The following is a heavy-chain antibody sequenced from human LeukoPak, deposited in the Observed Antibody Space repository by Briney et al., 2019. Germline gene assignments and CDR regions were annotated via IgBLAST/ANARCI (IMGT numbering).Heavy chain of an antibody. Sequence: SETLSLTCSVSGASINSYYWSWIRQSAGKGLEYIGRVYTTGGTHYNPTLKSRLTLSADTSKNQFYLTLSSVTAADTAVYYCATGSGYYRGAEYFEHWGQGILVTVSS. CDR1: GASINSYY. CDR2: VYTTGGT. J-gene: IGHJ1*01. V-gene: IGHV4-4*07. CDR3: ATGSGYYRGAEYFEH. D-gene: IGHD3-22*01.